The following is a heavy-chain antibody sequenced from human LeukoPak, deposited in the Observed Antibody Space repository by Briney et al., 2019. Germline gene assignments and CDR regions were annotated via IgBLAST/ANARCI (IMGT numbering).Heavy chain of an antibody. CDR2: ISAYNGNT. J-gene: IGHJ4*02. CDR1: GYTFTTYG. D-gene: IGHD3-22*01. Sequence: ASVKVSCKASGYTFTTYGTSWVRQAPGQGLEWMGWISAYNGNTNYAQKLQGRVTMTTDASTSTAYMELRSLRSDDAAVYYCARDRGNYDSSDPLDYWGQGTLVTVSS. CDR3: ARDRGNYDSSDPLDY. V-gene: IGHV1-18*01.